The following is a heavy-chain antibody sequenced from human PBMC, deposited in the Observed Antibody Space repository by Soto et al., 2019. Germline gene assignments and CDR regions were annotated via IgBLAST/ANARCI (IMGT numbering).Heavy chain of an antibody. Sequence: SGPTLVNPTETLTLTCTVSGISLTNARVGVSWIRQPPGKALEWLAHIFSNDEKSYSASLKSRLTISKDTSKSQVVLTMTNVDPVDTATYYCAQNPNDYAGPHYFSGLDVWGQGTPVTVSS. CDR2: IFSNDEK. CDR1: GISLTNARVG. CDR3: AQNPNDYAGPHYFSGLDV. J-gene: IGHJ6*02. V-gene: IGHV2-26*01. D-gene: IGHD4-17*01.